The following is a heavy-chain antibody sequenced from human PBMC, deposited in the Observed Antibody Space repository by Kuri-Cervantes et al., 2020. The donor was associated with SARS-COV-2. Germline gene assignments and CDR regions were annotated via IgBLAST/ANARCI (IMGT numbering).Heavy chain of an antibody. D-gene: IGHD3-22*01. CDR2: ISSSSSTI. CDR1: GFTFSSYS. V-gene: IGHV3-48*02. CDR3: ARGSNYYDSSGSYS. J-gene: IGHJ4*02. Sequence: GESLKISCAASGFTFSSYSMNWVRQAPGKGLEWVSYISSSSSTIYYADSVKGRFTISRDNAKNSLYLQMNSLRDEDTAVYYCARGSNYYDSSGSYSWGQGTLVTVSS.